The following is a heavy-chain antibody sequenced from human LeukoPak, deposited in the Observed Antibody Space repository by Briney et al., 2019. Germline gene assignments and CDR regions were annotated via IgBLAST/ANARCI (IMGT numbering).Heavy chain of an antibody. CDR3: ARDASSGSSLPSFDY. J-gene: IGHJ4*02. D-gene: IGHD3-22*01. V-gene: IGHV3-7*01. CDR2: IKQDGSEK. Sequence: SGGSLRLSCAASGFTFSSYWMSWVRQAPGKGLEWVANIKQDGSEKYYEDSVKGRFTISRDNAKNSLYLQMNSLKAEDTAVYYCARDASSGSSLPSFDYWGQGTLVTVSS. CDR1: GFTFSSYW.